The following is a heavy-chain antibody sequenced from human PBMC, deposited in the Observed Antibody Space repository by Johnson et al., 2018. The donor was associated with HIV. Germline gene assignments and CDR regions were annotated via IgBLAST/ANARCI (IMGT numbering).Heavy chain of an antibody. CDR2: ISWNGGTT. CDR1: GFTFDDYG. D-gene: IGHD2-15*01. Sequence: VQLVESGGGVVRPGGSLSLSCAASGFTFDDYGMNWVRQVPGKGLEWVAGISWNGGTTTYADSVQGRFTISGDNSNNRLYLKMNSLRAEDTAIYYCEGYCSGGACYSGVSAFDVWGHGTMVTVSS. CDR3: EGYCSGGACYSGVSAFDV. V-gene: IGHV3-20*04. J-gene: IGHJ3*01.